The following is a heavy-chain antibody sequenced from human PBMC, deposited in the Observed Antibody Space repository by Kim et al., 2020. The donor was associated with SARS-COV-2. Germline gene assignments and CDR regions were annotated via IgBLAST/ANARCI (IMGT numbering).Heavy chain of an antibody. CDR3: VRGYAGGPLDF. Sequence: GGSLRLSCAASGFTFGDYGMSWVRQAPGKGLEWVSGINRNSDSTGYAESVKGRLTISRDNAKSPLYLQMKSLRADDTALYYCVRGYAGGPLDFWGHGTL. V-gene: IGHV3-20*04. J-gene: IGHJ4*01. CDR2: INRNSDST. D-gene: IGHD3-16*01. CDR1: GFTFGDYG.